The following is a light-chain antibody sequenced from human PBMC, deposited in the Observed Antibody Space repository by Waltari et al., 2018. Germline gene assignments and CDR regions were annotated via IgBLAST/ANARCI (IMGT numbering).Light chain of an antibody. CDR1: NIGSKS. CDR3: HVWDSSSDQQE. J-gene: IGLJ2*01. CDR2: YDN. Sequence: SYVLTQPPSVSVAPGKAATITCGGTNIGSKSVHWYQQKPGQAPVLVIKYDNDRPSGIPERISGSNSGNTATLTISRVEAGDEADYYCHVWDSSSDQQEFGGGTKLTVL. V-gene: IGLV3-21*04.